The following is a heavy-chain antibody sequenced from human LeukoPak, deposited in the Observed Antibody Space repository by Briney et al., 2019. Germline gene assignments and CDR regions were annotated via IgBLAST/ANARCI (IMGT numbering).Heavy chain of an antibody. V-gene: IGHV1-2*02. CDR1: GYTFTGYY. J-gene: IGHJ4*02. CDR2: INPNSGGT. Sequence: ASVKVSCKASGYTFTGYYMHWVRQAPGQGLEWMGWINPNSGGTNYAQKFQGRVTMTRDTSISTTYMELSRLRSDDTAVYYCARDRPYCSSTSCYTRGVDYWGQGTLVTVSS. D-gene: IGHD2-2*02. CDR3: ARDRPYCSSTSCYTRGVDY.